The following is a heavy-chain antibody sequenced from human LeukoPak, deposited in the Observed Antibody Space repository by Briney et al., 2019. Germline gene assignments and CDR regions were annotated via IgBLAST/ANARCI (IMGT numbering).Heavy chain of an antibody. CDR2: ISSSSSYI. V-gene: IGHV3-21*01. CDR3: ARDHNYDFWSGFWFDP. J-gene: IGHJ5*02. CDR1: GFTFGDYA. D-gene: IGHD3-3*01. Sequence: GGSLRLSCTASGFTFGDYAMNWVRQAPGKGLEWVSSISSSSSYIYYADSVKGRFTISRDNAKNSLYLQMNSLRAEDTAVYYCARDHNYDFWSGFWFDPWGQGTLVTVSS.